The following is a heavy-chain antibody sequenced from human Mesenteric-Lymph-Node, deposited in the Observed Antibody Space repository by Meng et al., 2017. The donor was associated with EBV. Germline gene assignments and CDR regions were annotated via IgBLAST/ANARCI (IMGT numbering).Heavy chain of an antibody. CDR2: INVISGNT. V-gene: IGHV1-8*01. Sequence: QVQLVQSGAEVKKPGASVKVSCKTSGYTFTGYNINWVRQATGQGLEWMGWINVISGNTGYAQKFQGRITMTRDTSISTAYMELSSLGSDDTAVYYCARVGNVGAEYSQHWGQGTLVTVSS. CDR1: GYTFTGYN. J-gene: IGHJ1*01. D-gene: IGHD1-1*01. CDR3: ARVGNVGAEYSQH.